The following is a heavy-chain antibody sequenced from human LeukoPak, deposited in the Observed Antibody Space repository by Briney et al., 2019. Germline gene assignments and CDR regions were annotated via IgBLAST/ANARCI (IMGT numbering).Heavy chain of an antibody. V-gene: IGHV4-4*02. Sequence: SETLSLTCVVSGGSISSGYWWSWVRQSPGKGLEWIGEIHNSGSTNYNPSLKSRVTISLDKSENQFSLQLTSVTASDSAVYFCARNGYYSADYWGQGTLVTVSS. CDR2: IHNSGST. CDR3: ARNGYYSADY. CDR1: GGSISSGYW. J-gene: IGHJ4*02. D-gene: IGHD4-17*01.